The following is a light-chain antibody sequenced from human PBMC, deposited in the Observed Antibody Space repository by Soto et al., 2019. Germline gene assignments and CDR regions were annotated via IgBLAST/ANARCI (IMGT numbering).Light chain of an antibody. CDR1: QSVSSN. Sequence: EIVLTQSPATLSLSPGERATLSCRASQSVSSNLAWYQQKPGQAPRLLIYEASTRAADIPVRFSGSGYGRQFTLTISSLQSEDFAVYYCHQYNDGPGGTFGQGTRVGVK. CDR2: EAS. V-gene: IGKV3-15*01. CDR3: HQYNDGPGGT. J-gene: IGKJ1*01.